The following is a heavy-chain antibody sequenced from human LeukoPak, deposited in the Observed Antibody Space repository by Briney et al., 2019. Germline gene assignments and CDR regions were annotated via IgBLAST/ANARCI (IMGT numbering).Heavy chain of an antibody. V-gene: IGHV4-39*01. CDR1: GDSISTSNSY. D-gene: IGHD3/OR15-3a*01. Sequence: SETLSLTCTVSGDSISTSNSYWGWIRQPPWKGLEWIGSIYYSGNTYYNASLKSRVTISVDTSKNQFSLKFTSVTAADTAVYYCARQEIGLRSFDPWGQGTLVTVSS. CDR3: ARQEIGLRSFDP. J-gene: IGHJ5*02. CDR2: IYYSGNT.